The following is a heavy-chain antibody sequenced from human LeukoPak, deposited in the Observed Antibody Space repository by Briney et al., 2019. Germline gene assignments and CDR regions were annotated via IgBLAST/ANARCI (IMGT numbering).Heavy chain of an antibody. D-gene: IGHD2-2*01. CDR3: ARRRGREWYHLDY. J-gene: IGHJ4*02. CDR1: GFTFSSYG. Sequence: GGSLRLSCAASGFTFSSYGMHWVRQAPGKGLEWVAVISYDGSNKYYADSVKGRFTISRDNAKNSLYLQMNSLRAEDTAVYYCARRRGREWYHLDYWGQGTLVTVSS. CDR2: ISYDGSNK. V-gene: IGHV3-30*03.